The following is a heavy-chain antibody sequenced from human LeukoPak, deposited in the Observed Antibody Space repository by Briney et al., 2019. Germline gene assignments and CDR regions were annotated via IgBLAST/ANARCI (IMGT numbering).Heavy chain of an antibody. Sequence: PGGSLRLSCAASGFTFSSYSLNWVRQAPGKGLEWVSVIIASSGSTFYADSVKGRFTISRDKSKNTLYLQMKSLRAEDTAVYYCAKGGYDYVEIGYFDYWGQGTLVTVSS. CDR2: IIASSGST. D-gene: IGHD5-12*01. J-gene: IGHJ4*02. CDR3: AKGGYDYVEIGYFDY. CDR1: GFTFSSYS. V-gene: IGHV3-23*01.